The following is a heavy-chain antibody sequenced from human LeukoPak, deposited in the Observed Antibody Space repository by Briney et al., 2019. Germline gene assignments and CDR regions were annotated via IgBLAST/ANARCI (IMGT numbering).Heavy chain of an antibody. CDR1: GFTFYDYA. J-gene: IGHJ5*02. CDR2: ISWNSGSI. D-gene: IGHD6-13*01. V-gene: IGHV3-9*01. CDR3: AKDIRRFPYSSSRYSNWFDP. Sequence: GGSLRLSCAASGFTFYDYAMHWVRQAPGKGLEWVSGISWNSGSIGYADSVKGRFTISRDNAKNSLYLQMNSLRAEDTALYYCAKDIRRFPYSSSRYSNWFDPWGQGTLVTVSS.